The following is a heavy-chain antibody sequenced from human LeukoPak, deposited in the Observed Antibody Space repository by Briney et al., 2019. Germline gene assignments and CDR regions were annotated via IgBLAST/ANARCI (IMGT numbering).Heavy chain of an antibody. J-gene: IGHJ6*03. CDR3: AMKLGDYYYYMDV. V-gene: IGHV3-20*04. CDR1: GFTFDDYG. Sequence: GGSLRLSCAASGFTFDDYGMSWVRQAPGKGLEWVSGINWNGGSTGYADSVKGRFTISRDNAKNTLYLQMNSLRAEDTAVYYCAMKLGDYYYYMDVWGKGTTVTISS. D-gene: IGHD3-10*01. CDR2: INWNGGST.